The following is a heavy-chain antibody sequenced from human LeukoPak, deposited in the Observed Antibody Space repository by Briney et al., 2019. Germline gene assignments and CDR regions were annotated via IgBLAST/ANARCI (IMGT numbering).Heavy chain of an antibody. CDR1: GGSISRTSYY. D-gene: IGHD2-2*01. Sequence: SETLSLTCTVSGGSISRTSYYWGWIRQPPGKGLEWIGSIYYSGRTYNNPPLKSRVTISVDTSKNQFSLKLSSVTAADTAVYYCAREDIVVVPAAVAYYGMDVWGQGTTVTVS. CDR3: AREDIVVVPAAVAYYGMDV. J-gene: IGHJ6*02. CDR2: IYYSGRT. V-gene: IGHV4-39*07.